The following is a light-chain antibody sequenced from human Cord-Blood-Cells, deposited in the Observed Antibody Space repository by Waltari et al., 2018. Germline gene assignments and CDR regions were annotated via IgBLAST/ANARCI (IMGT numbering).Light chain of an antibody. V-gene: IGKV1-9*01. Sequence: IQLTQSPSSLSASVGDRVTITCRASQGISSYLAWYQQKPGKAPKLLIYAASTLQSGVPSRFSGSGSVTDFTLTISSLQPEDFATYSCQQLNSYPLTFGGGTKVEIK. CDR2: AAS. CDR3: QQLNSYPLT. J-gene: IGKJ4*01. CDR1: QGISSY.